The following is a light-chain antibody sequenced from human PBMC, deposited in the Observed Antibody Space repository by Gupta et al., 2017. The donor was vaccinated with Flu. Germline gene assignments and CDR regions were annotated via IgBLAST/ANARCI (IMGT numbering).Light chain of an antibody. CDR3: SSYISRRTWV. CDR2: EVT. CDR1: NSDVGVYND. J-gene: IGLJ3*02. Sequence: QSALTPPASVSGSPGQSITIPFTQTNSDVGVYNDVSWFQQHPGKAPKLMIYEVTNRPSGVSNRFSGSRSGNTAALTISGREAEDEADDYCSSYISRRTWVFGGGTRLTVL. V-gene: IGLV2-14*01.